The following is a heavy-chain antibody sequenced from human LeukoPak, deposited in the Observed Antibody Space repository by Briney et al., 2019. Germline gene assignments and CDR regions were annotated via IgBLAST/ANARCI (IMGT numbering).Heavy chain of an antibody. J-gene: IGHJ3*02. CDR1: GYTFTGYY. CDR2: INPNSGGT. V-gene: IGHV1-2*02. CDR3: ARPSGSYYRDAFDI. Sequence: VASVKVSCKASGYTFTGYYMHWVRQAPGQGLEWMGWINPNSGGTNYAQKFQGRVTMTRDTSISTAYMELSRLRSDDTAVYYCARPSGSYYRDAFDIWGQGTMVTVSS. D-gene: IGHD1-26*01.